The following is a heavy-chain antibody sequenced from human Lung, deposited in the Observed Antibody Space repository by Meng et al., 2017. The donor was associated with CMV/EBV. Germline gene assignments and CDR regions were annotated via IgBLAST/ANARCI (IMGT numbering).Heavy chain of an antibody. CDR2: NPHRGSS. D-gene: IGHD3-10*01. CDR1: GDSITNHDW. Sequence: VQWRESGQALAKPSETLSLSCAVSGDSITNHDWWAWGRQPPGKGREGIEENPHRGSSEYNPSLKSRVSMSIDKAKIQLSLKLTSVTAADSGVYRCLRRSGGSLWGQGTLVTVSS. J-gene: IGHJ1*01. V-gene: IGHV4-4*01. CDR3: LRRSGGSL.